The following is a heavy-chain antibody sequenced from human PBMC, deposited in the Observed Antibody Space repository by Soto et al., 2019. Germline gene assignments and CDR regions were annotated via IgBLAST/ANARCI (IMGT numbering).Heavy chain of an antibody. CDR1: GFSISSDW. J-gene: IGHJ5*02. CDR3: ARGFSAGKGSPPDL. CDR2: LKKDGSEE. D-gene: IGHD6-13*01. Sequence: PGGSLRLSCTASGFSISSDWMNWVRQAPGKGLEWVAILKKDGSEEFYVDSVKGRFTISRDNAKNSVYLQMNSLRAEDTAVYYCARGFSAGKGSPPDLWGQGSLVTSPQ. V-gene: IGHV3-7*03.